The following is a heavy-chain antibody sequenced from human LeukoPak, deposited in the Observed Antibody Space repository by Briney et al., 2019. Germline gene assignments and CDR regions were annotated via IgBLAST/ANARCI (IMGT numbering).Heavy chain of an antibody. J-gene: IGHJ3*02. V-gene: IGHV1-69*04. CDR1: GGTFSSYA. CDR3: ARDPTVTNILSRGAFDI. D-gene: IGHD4-17*01. CDR2: IIPILGIA. Sequence: SVKVSCKASGGTFSSYAISWVRQAPGQGLEWMGRIIPILGIANYAQKFQGRVTITADKSTSTAYMELSSLRSEDTAVYYCARDPTVTNILSRGAFDIWGQGTMVTASS.